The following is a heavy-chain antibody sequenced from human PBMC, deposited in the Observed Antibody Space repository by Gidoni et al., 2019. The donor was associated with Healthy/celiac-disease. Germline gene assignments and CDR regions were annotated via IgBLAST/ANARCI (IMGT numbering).Heavy chain of an antibody. D-gene: IGHD6-13*01. CDR2: SRVKADRGAT. CDR1: GFTFVDFA. Sequence: EVQLVESGGGLVQPGRALTLSCTAFGFTFVDFAMRWLRKAPGKGLEWVGFSRVKADRGATEYAASGKGKFTISREDSKSIAYRQMNRLKTEDTAVYYGTRPGGQQPSHYYYGMDVWGQGTTVTVAS. CDR3: TRPGGQQPSHYYYGMDV. V-gene: IGHV3-49*03. J-gene: IGHJ6*02.